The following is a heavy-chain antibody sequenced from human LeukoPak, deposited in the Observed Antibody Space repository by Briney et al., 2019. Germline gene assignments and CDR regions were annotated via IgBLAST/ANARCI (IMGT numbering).Heavy chain of an antibody. Sequence: PSETLSLTCTVSGGSISSYYWSWIRQPPGKGLEWIGEINHSGSTNYNPSLKSRVTISVDTSKNQFSLKLSSVTAADTAVYYCARGENAAGVDYWGQGTLVTVSS. CDR2: INHSGST. V-gene: IGHV4-34*01. D-gene: IGHD6-13*01. CDR3: ARGENAAGVDY. J-gene: IGHJ4*02. CDR1: GGSISSYY.